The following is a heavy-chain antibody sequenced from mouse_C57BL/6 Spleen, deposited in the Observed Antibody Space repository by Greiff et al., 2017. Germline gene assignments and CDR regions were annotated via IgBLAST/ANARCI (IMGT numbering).Heavy chain of an antibody. CDR1: GYSFTGYY. V-gene: IGHV1-42*01. J-gene: IGHJ4*01. CDR2: INPSTGGT. D-gene: IGHD2-5*01. Sequence: VQLQQSGPELVKPGASVKISCKASGYSFTGYYMNWVKQSPEKSLEWIGEINPSTGGTTYNQKFKAKATLTVDKSSSTAYMQLRSLTSEDSAVYYCARAYYSNYVYAMDYWGQGTSVTVSS. CDR3: ARAYYSNYVYAMDY.